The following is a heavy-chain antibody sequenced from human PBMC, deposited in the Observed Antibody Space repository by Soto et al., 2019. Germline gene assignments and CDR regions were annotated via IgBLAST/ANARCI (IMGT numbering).Heavy chain of an antibody. CDR2: IYYSGST. CDR1: GGYISSYY. J-gene: IGHJ6*04. D-gene: IGHD3-10*01. Sequence: SETLSLTCTVSGGYISSYYWSWIRQPPGKGLEWIGYIYYSGSTNYNPSLKSRVTISVDTSKNQFSLKLSSVTAADTAVYYCARRAYGSGSSHLDVWGKGTTVTVSS. V-gene: IGHV4-59*08. CDR3: ARRAYGSGSSHLDV.